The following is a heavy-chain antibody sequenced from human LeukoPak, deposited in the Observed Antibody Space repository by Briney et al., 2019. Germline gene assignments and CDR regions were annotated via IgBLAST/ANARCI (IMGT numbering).Heavy chain of an antibody. CDR2: INAGNGNT. V-gene: IGHV1-3*01. Sequence: ASVKVSCKASGYTFTSYAMHWVRQAPGQRLEWMGWINAGNGNTKYSQKFQGRVTITRDTSASTAYMELSSLRSEDTAVYYCARDAGQELNYGGRLGFDYWGQGTLVTVSS. D-gene: IGHD4-23*01. J-gene: IGHJ4*02. CDR3: ARDAGQELNYGGRLGFDY. CDR1: GYTFTSYA.